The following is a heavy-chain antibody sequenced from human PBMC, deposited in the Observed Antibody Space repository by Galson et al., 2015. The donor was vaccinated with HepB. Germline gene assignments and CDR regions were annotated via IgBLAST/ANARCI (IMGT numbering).Heavy chain of an antibody. CDR3: ARSSGSNYFYGMDV. V-gene: IGHV3-21*06. CDR1: EFSFSTYH. D-gene: IGHD5-12*01. CDR2: IDSTSSYT. J-gene: IGHJ6*02. Sequence: SLRLSCAASEFSFSTYHMNWVRQAPGKGLEWVSYIDSTSSYTYYADSVKGRFTISRDNAKNTLYLQMNSLRAEDTAAFYCARSSGSNYFYGMDVWGQGTTVTVSS.